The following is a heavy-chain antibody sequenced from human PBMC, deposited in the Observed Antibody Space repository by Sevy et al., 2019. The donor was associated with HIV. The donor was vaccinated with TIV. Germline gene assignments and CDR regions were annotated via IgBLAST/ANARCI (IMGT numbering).Heavy chain of an antibody. CDR2: ISGSGGST. J-gene: IGHJ4*02. CDR1: GFTFSSYA. Sequence: GGSLRLSCAASGFTFSSYAMSWVRQAPGKGLEWVSAISGSGGSTYYADSVKGRFTISRDNSKNTLYLQMNSLRAEDTAVFYCARDRLVRADFDYWGQGTLVTVSS. D-gene: IGHD3-10*01. V-gene: IGHV3-23*01. CDR3: ARDRLVRADFDY.